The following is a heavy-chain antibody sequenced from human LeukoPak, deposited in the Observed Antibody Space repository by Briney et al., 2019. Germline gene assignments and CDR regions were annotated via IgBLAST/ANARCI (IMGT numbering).Heavy chain of an antibody. J-gene: IGHJ4*02. Sequence: SETLSLTCAVYGGSFSGYYWSWIRQPPGKGLEWVGEINHSGSTNYNPSLKSRVTISVDTSKNQFSLKLSSVTAADTAVYYCAGLDEEQLAPFFDYWGQGTLVTVSS. V-gene: IGHV4-34*01. CDR1: GGSFSGYY. CDR3: AGLDEEQLAPFFDY. D-gene: IGHD6-13*01. CDR2: INHSGST.